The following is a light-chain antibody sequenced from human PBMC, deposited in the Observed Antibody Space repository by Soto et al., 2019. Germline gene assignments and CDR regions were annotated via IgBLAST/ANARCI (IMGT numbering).Light chain of an antibody. V-gene: IGKV3-20*01. CDR2: GAS. CDR1: RSVSSSS. CDR3: QQSYSTPRA. J-gene: IGKJ3*01. Sequence: EIVLTQSPGTLSFSPGETATLSCRASRSVSSSSLAWYQHKPGQAPRLLIYGASSRATGIPDRFSGSGSGTDFTLTISSLQPEDFATYYCQQSYSTPRAFGPGTKVDIK.